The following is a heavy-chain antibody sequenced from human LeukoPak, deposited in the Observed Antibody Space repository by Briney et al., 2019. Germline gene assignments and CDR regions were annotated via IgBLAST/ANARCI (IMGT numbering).Heavy chain of an antibody. V-gene: IGHV4-30-4*01. CDR3: ARERREGGSSWIDY. CDR1: GGSISSGDYY. CDR2: IFYSGST. J-gene: IGHJ4*02. Sequence: SQTLSLTCTVSGGSISSGDYYWSWIRQPPGKGLEWIGHIFYSGSTYYNPSLMRRLTISVDTSKNQFSLKLSSVTPADTAVYYCARERREGGSSWIDYWGRGTLVTVST. D-gene: IGHD6-13*01.